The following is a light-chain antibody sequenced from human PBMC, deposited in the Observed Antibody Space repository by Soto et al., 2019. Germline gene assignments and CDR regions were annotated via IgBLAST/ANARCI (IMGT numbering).Light chain of an antibody. Sequence: QSALTQPRSVSGSPGQPVTISCSGTSSDVGGYNYVSWFQQHPGKAPKLMIYDVSERPSGVPNRFSGSKSGNTASLTISGHQAEDEADYYCCSYAGSYTNGVFGGGTKLTVL. V-gene: IGLV2-11*01. J-gene: IGLJ3*02. CDR1: SSDVGGYNY. CDR2: DVS. CDR3: CSYAGSYTNGV.